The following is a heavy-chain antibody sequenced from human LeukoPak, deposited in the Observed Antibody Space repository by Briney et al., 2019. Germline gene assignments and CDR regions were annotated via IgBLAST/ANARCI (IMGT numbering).Heavy chain of an antibody. Sequence: GGSLRLSCAASGFTFSSYAMNWVRQAPGKGLEWVSGISGGGGTTHSADSVKGRFTISRDKSKNTLYLQMNSLRVEDTAVYYCANLYSTNYWGQGTLVTVSS. CDR1: GFTFSSYA. CDR2: ISGGGGTT. J-gene: IGHJ4*02. V-gene: IGHV3-23*01. CDR3: ANLYSTNY. D-gene: IGHD6-13*01.